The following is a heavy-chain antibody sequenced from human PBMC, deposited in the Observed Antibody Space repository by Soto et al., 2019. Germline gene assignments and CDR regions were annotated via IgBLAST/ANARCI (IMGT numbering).Heavy chain of an antibody. D-gene: IGHD3-10*01. V-gene: IGHV1-69*13. CDR2: IIPIFGTA. Sequence: VASVKVSCKASGGTFSSYAISWVRQAPGQGLEWMGGIIPIFGTANYAQKFQGRVTITADESTSTAYMELSSLRSEDTAVYYCARSYYGSGPTTSAFDYWGQGTLVTVSS. CDR3: ARSYYGSGPTTSAFDY. J-gene: IGHJ4*02. CDR1: GGTFSSYA.